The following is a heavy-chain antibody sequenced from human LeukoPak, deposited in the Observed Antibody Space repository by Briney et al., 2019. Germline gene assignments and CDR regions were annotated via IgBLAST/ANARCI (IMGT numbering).Heavy chain of an antibody. CDR3: AKIVCARQTPSDY. V-gene: IGHV3-23*01. CDR2: ISGSGGST. CDR1: GFTFSDYY. J-gene: IGHJ4*02. Sequence: GGSLRLSCAASGFTFSDYYMSWIRQAPGKGLEWVSAISGSGGSTYYADSVKGRFTISRDNAKNTLYLQMNSLRAEDTAVFYCAKIVCARQTPSDYWGQGTVVSVSS. D-gene: IGHD5/OR15-5a*01.